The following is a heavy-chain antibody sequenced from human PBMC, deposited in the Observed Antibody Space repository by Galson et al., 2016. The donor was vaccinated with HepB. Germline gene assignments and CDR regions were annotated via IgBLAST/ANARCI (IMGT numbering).Heavy chain of an antibody. J-gene: IGHJ3*02. D-gene: IGHD6-6*01. V-gene: IGHV3-23*01. CDR1: GFTFSSYT. CDR3: AKDRGGPSIAARQFFRAFDM. CDR2: ISSSGSDT. Sequence: SLRLSCAASGFTFSSYTMSWVRQAPGKGLEWVSGISSSGSDTDYADSVKGRFTISRDNSKNTLFLQMNNLRAEDPALYYCAKDRGGPSIAARQFFRAFDMWGQGTMVTVSS.